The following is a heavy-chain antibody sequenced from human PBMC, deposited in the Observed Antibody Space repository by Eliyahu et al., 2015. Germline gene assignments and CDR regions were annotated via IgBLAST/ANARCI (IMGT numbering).Heavy chain of an antibody. CDR2: IKSDGSDI. CDR3: YATAAIAPDY. Sequence: EVQLVESGGGFVQPGGSLRLSCAASGFSFRTYWMMWVRQGPGKGLEWVSGIKSDGSDIIYADSVKGRFTISRDNAKNTLYLQMNNLRVEDTAVYYCYATAAIAPDYWGQGTLVTVSS. CDR1: GFSFRTYW. J-gene: IGHJ4*02. D-gene: IGHD2-2*01. V-gene: IGHV3-74*01.